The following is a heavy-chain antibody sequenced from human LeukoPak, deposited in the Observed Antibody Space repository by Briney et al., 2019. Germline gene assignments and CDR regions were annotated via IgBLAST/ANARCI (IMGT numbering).Heavy chain of an antibody. V-gene: IGHV4-39*01. CDR3: ARHDPSSYSGWHPFDY. Sequence: PSETLSLTCTVSGGSISSSSYYWGWIRQPPGKGLEWIGSIYYSGSAYYNPSLKSRVTISVDTSKNQFSLKLSSVTAADTAVYYCARHDPSSYSGWHPFDYWGQGTLVTVSS. CDR2: IYYSGSA. D-gene: IGHD6-19*01. CDR1: GGSISSSSYY. J-gene: IGHJ4*02.